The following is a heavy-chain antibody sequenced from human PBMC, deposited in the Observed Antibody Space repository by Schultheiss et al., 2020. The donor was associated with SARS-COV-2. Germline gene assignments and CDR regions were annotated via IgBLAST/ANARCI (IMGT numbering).Heavy chain of an antibody. CDR2: IYYSGST. J-gene: IGHJ4*02. Sequence: SETLSLTCAVYGGSFSGYYWSWIRQPPGKGLEWIGYIYYSGSTNYNPSLKSRVTISVDTSKNQFSLKLSSVTAADTAVYYCARGSSSLFFDYWGQGTLVTVSS. D-gene: IGHD6-13*01. CDR1: GGSFSGYY. CDR3: ARGSSSLFFDY. V-gene: IGHV4-59*01.